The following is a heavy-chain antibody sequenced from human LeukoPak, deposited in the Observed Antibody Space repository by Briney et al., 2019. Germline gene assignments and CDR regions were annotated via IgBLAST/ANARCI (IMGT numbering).Heavy chain of an antibody. CDR3: ARANTDMVFLFDY. CDR2: IYIGGST. V-gene: IGHV3-66*01. CDR1: GFTVSSNY. Sequence: GGSLRLSCAASGFTVSSNYMSWARQAPGKGLEWVSVIYIGGSTSYADSVKGRFTISRDNSKNTLYLQMNSLRAEDTAVYYCARANTDMVFLFDYWGQGILVTVSS. J-gene: IGHJ4*02. D-gene: IGHD5-18*01.